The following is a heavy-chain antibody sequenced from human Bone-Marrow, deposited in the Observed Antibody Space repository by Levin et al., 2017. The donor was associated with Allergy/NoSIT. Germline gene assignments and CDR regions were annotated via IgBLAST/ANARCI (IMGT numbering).Heavy chain of an antibody. Sequence: SETLSLTCTVSGASVTSHFWSWIRQPAGKELEWIGRIYTRGSTNYNPSLWSRVTMSVATSDNQFSLKLTSVTPADTAVYYCAREDYNSGGYWNGFDIWGQGTVVTVSS. J-gene: IGHJ3*02. CDR2: IYTRGST. D-gene: IGHD2-21*01. CDR3: AREDYNSGGYWNGFDI. CDR1: GASVTSHF. V-gene: IGHV4-4*07.